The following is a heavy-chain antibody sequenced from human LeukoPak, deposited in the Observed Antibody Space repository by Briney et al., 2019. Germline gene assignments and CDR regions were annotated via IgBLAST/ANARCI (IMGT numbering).Heavy chain of an antibody. CDR2: IYDSAST. CDR3: AVLGNYALDY. V-gene: IGHV4-59*01. CDR1: GDPISGYY. Sequence: SETLSLTCTVSGDPISGYYWSWLRQAPGKGLEWMGYIYDSASTNYNPSLKSRVTISVDTSKNQFSLKLSSLTAADTGVYYCAVLGNYALDYWGQGTLVTVSS. J-gene: IGHJ4*02. D-gene: IGHD1-7*01.